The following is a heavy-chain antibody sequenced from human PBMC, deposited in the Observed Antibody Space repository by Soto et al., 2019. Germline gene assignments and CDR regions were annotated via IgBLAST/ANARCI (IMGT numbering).Heavy chain of an antibody. V-gene: IGHV3-9*01. D-gene: IGHD3-9*01. J-gene: IGHJ4*02. CDR2: ISWNSGSI. CDR3: AKEIHTYYDILTGYYEGFDY. CDR1: GFTFDDYA. Sequence: GGSLRLSCAASGFTFDDYAMHWVRQAPGKGLEWVSGISWNSGSIGYADSVKGRFTISRDNAKNSLYLQMNSLRAEDTALYYCAKEIHTYYDILTGYYEGFDYWGQGTLVTVSS.